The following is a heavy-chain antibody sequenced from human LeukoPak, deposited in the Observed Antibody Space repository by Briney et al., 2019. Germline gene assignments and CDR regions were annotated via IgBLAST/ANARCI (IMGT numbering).Heavy chain of an antibody. V-gene: IGHV3-23*01. CDR2: ISDSGGRT. CDR1: GFTFINYA. D-gene: IGHD3-22*01. Sequence: GGSLRLSCAVSGFTFINYAMSWVRQAPGKGLEWVSAISDSGGRTYYADSVKGRFTISRDNSKNTLYLQMNSLRAEDTAVYYCVRGSSRYLDYWGQGTLVTVSS. J-gene: IGHJ4*02. CDR3: VRGSSRYLDY.